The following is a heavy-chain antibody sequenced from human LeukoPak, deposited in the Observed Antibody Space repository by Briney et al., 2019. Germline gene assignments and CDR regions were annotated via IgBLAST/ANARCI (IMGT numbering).Heavy chain of an antibody. J-gene: IGHJ4*02. V-gene: IGHV3-33*03. D-gene: IGHD4-11*01. CDR1: GFTFSSYG. CDR2: IWYDGSNK. Sequence: PGGSLRLSCAASGFTFSSYGMHWVRQAPGKGLEWVAVIWYDGSNKYYADSVKGRFAISRDNAQNSFYLQMNSLETDDTAVYYCAKDSYSKGDYWGQGTLVTVSS. CDR3: AKDSYSKGDY.